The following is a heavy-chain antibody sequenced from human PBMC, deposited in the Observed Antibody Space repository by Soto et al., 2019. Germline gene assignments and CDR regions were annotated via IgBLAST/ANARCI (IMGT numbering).Heavy chain of an antibody. J-gene: IGHJ4*02. CDR2: ISAYNGNT. CDR3: ARVGEVGATEPWYYFDY. D-gene: IGHD1-26*01. CDR1: GYTFTSYG. Sequence: GASVKVSCKASGYTFTSYGISWVRQAPGQGLEWMGWISAYNGNTNYAQKLQGRVTMTTDTSTSTAYMELRSLRSDDTAVYHCARVGEVGATEPWYYFDYWGQGTLVTVSS. V-gene: IGHV1-18*01.